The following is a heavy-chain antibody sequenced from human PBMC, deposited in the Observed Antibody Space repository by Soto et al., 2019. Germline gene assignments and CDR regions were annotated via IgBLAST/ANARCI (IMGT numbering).Heavy chain of an antibody. CDR1: GFSLSTSGMC. D-gene: IGHD6-6*01. CDR3: ARDRIAAEYYYYGMDV. Sequence: SGPTLVNPTQTPTLTCTFSGFSLSTSGMCVSWIRQPPGKALEWLALIDWDDDKYYSTSLKTRLTISKDTSKNQVVLTMTNMDPVDTATYYCARDRIAAEYYYYGMDVWGQGTTVTVSS. V-gene: IGHV2-70*01. J-gene: IGHJ6*02. CDR2: IDWDDDK.